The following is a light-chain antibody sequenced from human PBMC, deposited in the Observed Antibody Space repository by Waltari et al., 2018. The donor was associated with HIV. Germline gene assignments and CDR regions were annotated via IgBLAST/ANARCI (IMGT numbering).Light chain of an antibody. V-gene: IGLV6-57*01. J-gene: IGLJ2*01. CDR3: QSYDSRNHVV. Sequence: NFMLTQPHSVSESPGKTVTISCTRSSGSVASNYVQWYQQRPGSSPTTVIYEDNQRPSGVPDRFSCSIDSSSNAASLTSSGLKTEDEADYYCQSYDSRNHVVFGGGTKLTVL. CDR1: SGSVASNY. CDR2: EDN.